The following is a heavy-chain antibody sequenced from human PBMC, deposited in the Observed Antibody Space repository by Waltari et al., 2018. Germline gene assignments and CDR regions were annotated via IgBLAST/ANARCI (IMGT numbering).Heavy chain of an antibody. Sequence: QVQLVQSGAEVKKPGSSVKVSCKASGGTFSSYAISWVRQAPGQGLEWMGGIIPILGIANYAQKFQGRVTITADKSTSTAYMELSSLRSEDTAVYYCTRSPYSRLGELSISEKGYYYYYGMDVWGQGTTVTVSS. CDR2: IIPILGIA. D-gene: IGHD3-16*02. CDR1: GGTFSSYA. J-gene: IGHJ6*02. V-gene: IGHV1-69*04. CDR3: TRSPYSRLGELSISEKGYYYYYGMDV.